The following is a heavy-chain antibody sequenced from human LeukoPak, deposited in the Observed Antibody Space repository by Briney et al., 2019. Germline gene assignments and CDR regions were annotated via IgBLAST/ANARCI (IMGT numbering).Heavy chain of an antibody. Sequence: GGSLRLSCAATGFTFSAFAMHWVRQAPGEGLEWVVAISYDARNKYYAVSVRGRFTISRDNSRNTLFLQLNSLKAEDTAVYFCARGTTDIVADISDAFDIWGQGSVVTVSS. D-gene: IGHD5-12*01. CDR3: ARGTTDIVADISDAFDI. CDR2: ISYDARNK. V-gene: IGHV3-30*04. CDR1: GFTFSAFA. J-gene: IGHJ3*02.